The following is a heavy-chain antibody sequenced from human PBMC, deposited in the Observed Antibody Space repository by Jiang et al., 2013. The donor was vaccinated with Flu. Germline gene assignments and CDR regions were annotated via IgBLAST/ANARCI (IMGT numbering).Heavy chain of an antibody. CDR3: ARLEGGILWSRVPSGAFDI. D-gene: IGHD2-21*01. CDR2: IYPADSDT. V-gene: IGHV5-51*01. Sequence: EAEVKKPGESLKISCKGYGFRFTNWWIGWVRQMPGKGPEWMGMIYPADSDTRYSPSFQGQVTISADKSIDTAYLQWSSLKASDTAMYYCARLEGGILWSRVPSGAFDIWGQGTMVTVSS. CDR1: GFRFTNWW. J-gene: IGHJ3*02.